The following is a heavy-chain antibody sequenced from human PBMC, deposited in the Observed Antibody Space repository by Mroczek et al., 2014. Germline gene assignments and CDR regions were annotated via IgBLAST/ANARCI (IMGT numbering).Heavy chain of an antibody. V-gene: IGHV4-4*07. CDR2: IYTSGST. D-gene: IGHD2-15*01. CDR1: GGSISSYY. Sequence: QVQLQESGPGLVKPSETLSLTCTVSGGSISSYYWSWIRQPAGKGLEWIGRIYTSGSTNYNPSLKSRVTMSVDTSKNQFSLKLSSVTAADTAVYYCARDFSLKCSGGSCRNWFDPWGQGTLVTVSS. J-gene: IGHJ5*02. CDR3: ARDFSLKCSGGSCRNWFDP.